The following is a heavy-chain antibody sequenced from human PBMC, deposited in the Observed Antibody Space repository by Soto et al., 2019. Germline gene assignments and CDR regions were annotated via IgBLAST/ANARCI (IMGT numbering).Heavy chain of an antibody. CDR2: IIPISGIA. CDR3: ANPPRY. V-gene: IGHV1-69*02. Sequence: QVQLVQSGAEVKKPGSSVKVSCKASGGTFSSYTISWVRQAPGQGLEWMGRIIPISGIAKHAQKFQGRVTITADKSTGTAYMELRSLGSDDTAVYYCANPPRYWGQGTLVTVSS. CDR1: GGTFSSYT. J-gene: IGHJ4*02.